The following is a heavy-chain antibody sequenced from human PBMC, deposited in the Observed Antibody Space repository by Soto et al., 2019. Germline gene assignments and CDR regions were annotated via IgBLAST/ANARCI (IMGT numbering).Heavy chain of an antibody. J-gene: IGHJ4*02. CDR3: ARYQRIVSASEYYFDG. CDR1: GFTFSNYF. D-gene: IGHD1-26*01. Sequence: GGSLRLSCEVSGFTFSNYFMGWVRQAPGKGLEWVANIKQDGSERHYVDSVKGRFTISRNNAENSLYLQMNSLRSEDTAVYYCARYQRIVSASEYYFDGWGQGTRVTVSS. V-gene: IGHV3-7*01. CDR2: IKQDGSER.